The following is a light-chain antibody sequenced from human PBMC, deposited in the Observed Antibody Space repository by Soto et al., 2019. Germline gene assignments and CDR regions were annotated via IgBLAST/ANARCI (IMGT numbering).Light chain of an antibody. J-gene: IGLJ3*02. CDR2: GNI. Sequence: QSVLTQPPSVSGAPGQRVTISCTGGSSNIGAGYDVHWYQQVAGTAPKLLIYGNIDRPSGVPDRFSGSRSGTSASLAITGLQAEDEADYYCQSYDSSLSVGVFGGGTKVTVL. CDR1: SSNIGAGYD. V-gene: IGLV1-40*01. CDR3: QSYDSSLSVGV.